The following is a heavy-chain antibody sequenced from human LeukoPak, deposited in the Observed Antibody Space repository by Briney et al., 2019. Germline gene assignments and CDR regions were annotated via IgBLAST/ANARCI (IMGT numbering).Heavy chain of an antibody. J-gene: IGHJ4*02. Sequence: GGSLRLSCAASGFTFSSYAMSWVRQAPGKGLEWVSAMSGSGASTYYADSVKGRFTISRDNSKNTLYLQMNSLRAEDTAVYYCARKMINGYSYGPFDYWGQGTLVTVSS. V-gene: IGHV3-23*01. CDR3: ARKMINGYSYGPFDY. CDR1: GFTFSSYA. D-gene: IGHD5-18*01. CDR2: MSGSGAST.